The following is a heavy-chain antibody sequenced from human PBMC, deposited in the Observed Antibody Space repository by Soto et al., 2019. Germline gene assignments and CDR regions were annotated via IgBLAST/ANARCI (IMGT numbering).Heavy chain of an antibody. CDR3: ARQDGSGSYSAGNYYYGMDV. D-gene: IGHD3-10*01. J-gene: IGHJ6*02. CDR2: IYYSGST. CDR1: GGSISSSSYY. V-gene: IGHV4-39*01. Sequence: SETLSLTCTVSGGSISSSSYYWGWIRQPPGKGLEWIGSIYYSGSTYYNPSLKSRVTISVDTSKNQFSLKLSSVTAADTAVYYCARQDGSGSYSAGNYYYGMDVWGQGTTVTFSS.